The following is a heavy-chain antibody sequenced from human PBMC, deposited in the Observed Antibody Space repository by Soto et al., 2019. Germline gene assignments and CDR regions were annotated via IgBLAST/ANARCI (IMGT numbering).Heavy chain of an antibody. D-gene: IGHD3-3*01. CDR2: IYSSGNT. V-gene: IGHV4-4*07. CDR1: GGTISGYY. CDR3: ARGQRFSDWFDP. J-gene: IGHJ5*02. Sequence: PSKTLSLTCSVSGGTISGYYWTWIRQPAGKGLEWIGRIYSSGNTKYNPSLQSRVTMSLDTSNNQFSLRLTSVTAADTAVYYCARGQRFSDWFDPWGQGTLVTSPQ.